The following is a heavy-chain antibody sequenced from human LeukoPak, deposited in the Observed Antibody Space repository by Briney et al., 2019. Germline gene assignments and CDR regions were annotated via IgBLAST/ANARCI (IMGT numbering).Heavy chain of an antibody. V-gene: IGHV4-34*01. CDR1: GGSFSGYY. CDR3: ARDHYPYYGMDV. D-gene: IGHD3-10*01. CDR2: INHSGST. Sequence: SETLSLTCAVYGGSFSGYYWSWIRQPPGKGLEWIGEINHSGSTNYNPSLKSRVTISVDTSKNQFSLKLSYVTAADTAVYYCARDHYPYYGMDVWGQGTTVTVSS. J-gene: IGHJ6*02.